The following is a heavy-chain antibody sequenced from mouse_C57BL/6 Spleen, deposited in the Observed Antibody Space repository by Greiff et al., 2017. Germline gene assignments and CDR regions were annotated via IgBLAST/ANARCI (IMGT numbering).Heavy chain of an antibody. D-gene: IGHD1-1*01. J-gene: IGHJ2*01. CDR1: GYTFTSYW. CDR2: IDPSDSET. Sequence: QVQLQQPGAELVRPGSSVKLSCKASGYTFTSYWMHWVKQRPIQGLEWIGNIDPSDSETHYNQKFKDKATLTVDKSSSPAYMRLSSMPSADFSVYYCASTLRDDGSSYRFDYWGQGTTRTVSS. CDR3: ASTLRDDGSSYRFDY. V-gene: IGHV1-52*01.